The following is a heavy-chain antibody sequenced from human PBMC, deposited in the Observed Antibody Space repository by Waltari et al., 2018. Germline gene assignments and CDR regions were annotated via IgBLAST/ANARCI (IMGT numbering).Heavy chain of an antibody. Sequence: EVQLVESGGGLVQPGGSLRLSCAASGFTFSSYAMSWVRQAPGKGLEWVSAISGSGGSTYYADSVKGRFTISRDNSKNTLYLQMNSLRAEDTAVYYCAKVHLPIVATILYYFDYWGQGTLVTVSS. CDR1: GFTFSSYA. CDR2: ISGSGGST. V-gene: IGHV3-23*04. J-gene: IGHJ4*02. CDR3: AKVHLPIVATILYYFDY. D-gene: IGHD5-12*01.